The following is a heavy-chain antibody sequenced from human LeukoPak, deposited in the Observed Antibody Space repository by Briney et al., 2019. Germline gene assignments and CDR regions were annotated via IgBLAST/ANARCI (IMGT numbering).Heavy chain of an antibody. V-gene: IGHV4-4*07. J-gene: IGHJ2*01. D-gene: IGHD2-21*02. CDR2: IHSSGNT. CDR3: ARTTAHWYFDL. CDR1: GYSISSGYY. Sequence: SETLSLTCTVSGYSISSGYYWSWIRIRQPAGKGLEWIGRIHSSGNTNYNPSLKGRVTMSVDTSKNQFSLSLTSVTAADTAVYYCARTTAHWYFDLWGRGTLVSVSS.